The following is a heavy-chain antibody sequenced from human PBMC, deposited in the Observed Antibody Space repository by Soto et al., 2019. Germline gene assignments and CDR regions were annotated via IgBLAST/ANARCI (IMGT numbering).Heavy chain of an antibody. CDR3: ARTDYGDYDY. J-gene: IGHJ4*02. CDR2: IKQDGSEK. CDR1: GCTFGSYW. D-gene: IGHD4-17*01. Sequence: PGGSLRLSCAASGCTFGSYWMSWVRQAPGKGLEWVANIKQDGSEKYYVDSVKGRFTISRDNAKNSLYLQMNSLRAEDTAVYYCARTDYGDYDYWGQGTLVTVSS. V-gene: IGHV3-7*01.